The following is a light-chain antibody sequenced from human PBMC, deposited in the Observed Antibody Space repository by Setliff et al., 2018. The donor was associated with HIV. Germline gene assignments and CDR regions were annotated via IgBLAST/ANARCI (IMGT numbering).Light chain of an antibody. CDR3: SSYTSSNTVV. CDR1: SSDVGGYNY. Sequence: QSALTQPASVSGSPGQSITISCTGTSSDVGGYNYVSWYQQHPGKAPKLMIYEVTNRPSGVSDRFSGSKSGNTASLTISGLQAEDEADYYCSSYTSSNTVVFGGGTKGTV. V-gene: IGLV2-14*01. J-gene: IGLJ2*01. CDR2: EVT.